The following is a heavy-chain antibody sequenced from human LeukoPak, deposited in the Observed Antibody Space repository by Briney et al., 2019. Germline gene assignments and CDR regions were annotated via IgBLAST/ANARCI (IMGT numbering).Heavy chain of an antibody. D-gene: IGHD2-2*01. Sequence: GESLKISCKGSGYSFTRYWIGWVRQMPGKGLEWMGIIYPGDSDTRYSPSFQGQVTISADKSISTAYLQWSSLKALDTAMYYCARQDCSSTSCYFHWFDPWGQGTLVTVSS. CDR2: IYPGDSDT. J-gene: IGHJ5*02. V-gene: IGHV5-51*01. CDR1: GYSFTRYW. CDR3: ARQDCSSTSCYFHWFDP.